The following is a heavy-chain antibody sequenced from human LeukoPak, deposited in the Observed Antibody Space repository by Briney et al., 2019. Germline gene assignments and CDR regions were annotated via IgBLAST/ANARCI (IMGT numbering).Heavy chain of an antibody. Sequence: PGRSLRLSCAASGFSFGGYALHWVRQAPGKGLESVSRISWNSGNIGYADSVKGRFTISRDNAKNSLYLQMNSLRTEDTALYYCAKDTCNSACHASDIWGQGTMVTVSS. J-gene: IGHJ3*02. CDR3: AKDTCNSACHASDI. CDR2: ISWNSGNI. CDR1: GFSFGGYA. V-gene: IGHV3-9*01. D-gene: IGHD6-19*01.